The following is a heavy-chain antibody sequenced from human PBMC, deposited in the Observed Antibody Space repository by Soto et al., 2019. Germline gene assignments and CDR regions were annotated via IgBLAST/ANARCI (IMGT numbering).Heavy chain of an antibody. CDR2: IYYSGST. D-gene: IGHD2-2*01. CDR3: ARLDRLVLVPAARVHWFDP. Sequence: QLQLQESGPGLVKPSETLSLTCTVSGGSISSSSYYWGWIRQPPGKGLEWIGSIYYSGSTYYNPYPKRRVTISVATSKTQFSLELSSVTAAATAVYYCARLDRLVLVPAARVHWFDPWGQGTLVTVSS. J-gene: IGHJ5*02. CDR1: GGSISSSSYY. V-gene: IGHV4-39*01.